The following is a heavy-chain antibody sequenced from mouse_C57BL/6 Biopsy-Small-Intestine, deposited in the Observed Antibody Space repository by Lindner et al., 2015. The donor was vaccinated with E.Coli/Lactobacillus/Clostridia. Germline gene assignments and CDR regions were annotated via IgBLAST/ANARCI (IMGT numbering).Heavy chain of an antibody. Sequence: VQLQESGPELVKPGDSVKISCKASGYSFTGYFMNWVMQSHGKSLEWIGRINPYNGDTFYNQKFKGKATLTVDKSSSTAYIQLSSLTSEDSAVYYCARSLITTVREDWYFDAWGTGTTVTVSS. CDR2: INPYNGDT. CDR1: GYSFTGYF. J-gene: IGHJ1*03. D-gene: IGHD1-1*01. CDR3: ARSLITTVREDWYFDA. V-gene: IGHV1-20*01.